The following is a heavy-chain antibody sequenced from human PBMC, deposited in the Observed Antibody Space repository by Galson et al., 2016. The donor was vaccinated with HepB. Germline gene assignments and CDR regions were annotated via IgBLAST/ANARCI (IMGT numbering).Heavy chain of an antibody. J-gene: IGHJ5*02. V-gene: IGHV3-7*03. Sequence: SLRLSCAASGFTFTNYWMTWVRQAPGKGLEWVASIKHDGSENKYVDSVRGRFTLSRDNAKKSMYLHLNSLRGDDTAVYYCARINWGSRWKNWFDPWGQGTLVTVSS. CDR3: ARINWGSRWKNWFDP. CDR2: IKHDGSEN. CDR1: GFTFTNYW. D-gene: IGHD7-27*01.